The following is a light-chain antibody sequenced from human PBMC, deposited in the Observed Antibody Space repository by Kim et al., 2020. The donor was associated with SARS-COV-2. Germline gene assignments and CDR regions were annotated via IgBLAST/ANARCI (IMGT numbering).Light chain of an antibody. V-gene: IGKV3-15*01. CDR3: QQYDSWPPSLT. CDR2: GAS. CDR1: QSVSSN. Sequence: EIVMTQSPATLSVSPGERATLSCRASQSVSSNLAWYQQRPGQAPRLLIYGASTMAPGVPARFSGSGSGTEFTLTISSLQSEDFAVYYCQQYDSWPPSLTFGGGTKVDIK. J-gene: IGKJ4*01.